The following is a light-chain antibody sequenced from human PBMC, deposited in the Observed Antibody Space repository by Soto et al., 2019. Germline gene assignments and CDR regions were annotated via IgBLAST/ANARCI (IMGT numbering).Light chain of an antibody. V-gene: IGKV3-15*01. CDR1: QSVSSD. J-gene: IGKJ4*01. Sequence: DIVVTQSPAALSVSPGERATLSCRASQSVSSDLAWYQQKPGQAPRLLIYGASTRATGIPARFSGSGSGTEFTLTISSLQSEDFADYYCQQYNNWPPLTFGGGTKVEIK. CDR2: GAS. CDR3: QQYNNWPPLT.